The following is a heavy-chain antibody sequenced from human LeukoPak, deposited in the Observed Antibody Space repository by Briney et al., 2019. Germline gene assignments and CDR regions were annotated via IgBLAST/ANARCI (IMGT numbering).Heavy chain of an antibody. V-gene: IGHV4-4*02. J-gene: IGHJ4*02. CDR3: AAGGSYAFFDY. Sequence: SETLSLTCTVSGGSISSGNWWSWVRQPPGKGLEWIGEIYHSGSTIYNPSLKSRVTISVDKSRNQFSLNLSSVTAADTAVYYCAAGGSYAFFDYWGQGTLVTVSS. CDR1: GGSISSGNW. D-gene: IGHD1-26*01. CDR2: IYHSGST.